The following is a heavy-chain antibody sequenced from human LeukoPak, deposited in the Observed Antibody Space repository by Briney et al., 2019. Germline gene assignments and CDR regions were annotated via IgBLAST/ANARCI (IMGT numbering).Heavy chain of an antibody. V-gene: IGHV3-33*05. CDR3: ARVRAVAGIWYFDY. J-gene: IGHJ4*02. D-gene: IGHD6-19*01. CDR1: GFTFSTYS. Sequence: GGSLRLSCEASGFTFSTYSMHWVRQAPGKGLEWVAVISYDGSNKYYADSVKGRFTISRDNSKNTLYLQMNSLRAEDTAVYYCARVRAVAGIWYFDYWGQGTLVTVSS. CDR2: ISYDGSNK.